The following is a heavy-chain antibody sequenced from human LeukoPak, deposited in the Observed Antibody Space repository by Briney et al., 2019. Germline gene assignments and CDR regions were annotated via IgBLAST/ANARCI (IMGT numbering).Heavy chain of an antibody. J-gene: IGHJ4*02. CDR1: GGSINNYY. D-gene: IGHD2-8*01. CDR3: ARVSVHGYSDY. V-gene: IGHV4-59*01. Sequence: SETLSLTCTVSGGSINNYYWTWIRQPPGKGLEWIGYIFYTGTTKYNPSLKSRVTISVDTSENQFSLKLTSVTAADTAVYYCARVSVHGYSDYWGQGTLVTVSS. CDR2: IFYTGTT.